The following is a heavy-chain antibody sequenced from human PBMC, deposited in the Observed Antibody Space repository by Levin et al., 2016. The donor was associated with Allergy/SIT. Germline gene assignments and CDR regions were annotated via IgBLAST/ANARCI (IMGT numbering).Heavy chain of an antibody. V-gene: IGHV3-23*01. CDR2: ITGGGENT. Sequence: GESLKISVQPLGFTFGSFAMNWVRQAPGKGLEWISTITGGGENTYNADSVKGRFTISRDNSKNTLFVQMNSLRVEDTAVYYCAKVSGYSYGWFDNWGQGTLVTVSP. J-gene: IGHJ4*02. CDR1: GFTFGSFA. CDR3: AKVSGYSYGWFDN. D-gene: IGHD5-18*01.